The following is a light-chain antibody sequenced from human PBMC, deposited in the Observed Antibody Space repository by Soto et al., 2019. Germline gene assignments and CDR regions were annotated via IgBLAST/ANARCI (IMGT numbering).Light chain of an antibody. Sequence: ALTQPASVSGSPGQSITISCTGTSSDVGGYNYVSWYQQHPGKAPKLMIYEVSNRPSGVSTRFSGSKSGNTASLTISGLQAEDEADYYCSSYTSSTTRVFGGGTKLTVL. CDR1: SSDVGGYNY. V-gene: IGLV2-14*01. CDR2: EVS. J-gene: IGLJ2*01. CDR3: SSYTSSTTRV.